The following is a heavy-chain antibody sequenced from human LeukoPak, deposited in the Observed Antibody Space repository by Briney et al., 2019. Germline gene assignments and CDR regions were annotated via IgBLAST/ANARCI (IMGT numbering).Heavy chain of an antibody. CDR3: ARGSLRFLEWLPLNWFDP. V-gene: IGHV4-34*01. CDR1: GGSFSGYY. J-gene: IGHJ5*02. D-gene: IGHD3-3*01. CDR2: INHSGST. Sequence: PSETLSLTCAVYGGSFSGYYWSWIRQPPGKGQEWIGEINHSGSTNYNPSLKSRVTISVDTSKNQFSLKLSSVTAAVTAVYYCARGSLRFLEWLPLNWFDPWGQGTLVTVST.